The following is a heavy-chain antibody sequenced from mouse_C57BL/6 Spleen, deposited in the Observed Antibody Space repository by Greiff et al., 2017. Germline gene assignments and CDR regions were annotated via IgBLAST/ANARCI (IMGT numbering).Heavy chain of an antibody. CDR3: ARERVTTVVASLDY. D-gene: IGHD1-1*01. Sequence: VQLQQSGAELVKPGASVKLSCTASGFNIKDYYMHWVKQRTEQGLEWIGRIDPEDGDTKYAPTFQGKATITADTSSNTAYLQLSSLTSEDTAVYYCARERVTTVVASLDYWGQGTTRTVSS. CDR1: GFNIKDYY. CDR2: IDPEDGDT. V-gene: IGHV14-2*01. J-gene: IGHJ2*01.